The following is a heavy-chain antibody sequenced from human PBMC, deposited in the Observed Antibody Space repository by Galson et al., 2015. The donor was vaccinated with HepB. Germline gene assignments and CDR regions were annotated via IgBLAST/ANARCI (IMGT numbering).Heavy chain of an antibody. J-gene: IGHJ4*02. D-gene: IGHD3-22*01. CDR1: GYTFTSYG. CDR3: ARSDYYDSSGYYFDY. V-gene: IGHV1-18*01. CDR2: ISAYNGNT. Sequence: SVKVSCKASGYTFTSYGISWVRQAPGQGLEWMGWISAYNGNTNYAQKLQGRVTMTTDTSTSTAYMELRSLRSDDTAVYYCARSDYYDSSGYYFDYWGQGTLVTVSS.